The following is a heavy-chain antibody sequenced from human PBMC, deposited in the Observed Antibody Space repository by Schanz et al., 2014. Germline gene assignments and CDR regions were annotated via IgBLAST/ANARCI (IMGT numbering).Heavy chain of an antibody. CDR2: ISASGGTT. CDR3: AKTPREYCNYDNCPNWFDS. J-gene: IGHJ5*01. CDR1: GFTFTNYA. V-gene: IGHV3-23*01. Sequence: DVQLLESGGGLVQPGGSLRLSCAASGFTFTNYAMSWVRQAPGKGLEWVSAISASGGTTYYADSVKGRFTISRDNSKNTLYLQMNSLRAEDTAVYYCAKTPREYCNYDNCPNWFDSWGQGTLVTASS. D-gene: IGHD2-15*01.